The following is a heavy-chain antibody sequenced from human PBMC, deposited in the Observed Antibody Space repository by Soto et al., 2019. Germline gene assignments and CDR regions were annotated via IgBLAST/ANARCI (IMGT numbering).Heavy chain of an antibody. D-gene: IGHD3-3*01. Sequence: QVQLVESGGGVVQPGRSLRLSCAASGFTFTSYAMHWVRQAPCKGLEWVAVISNDGSNYYYADSVRGRFTISRDNTKNTLFLQMSSLRGEDSGVYYCARGTTLAIFDYGMDVWGQGTTVTVSS. V-gene: IGHV3-30-3*01. CDR3: ARGTTLAIFDYGMDV. J-gene: IGHJ6*02. CDR1: GFTFTSYA. CDR2: ISNDGSNY.